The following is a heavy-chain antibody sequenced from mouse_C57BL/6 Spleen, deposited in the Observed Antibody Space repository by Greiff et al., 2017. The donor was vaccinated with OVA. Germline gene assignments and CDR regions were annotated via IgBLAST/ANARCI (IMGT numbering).Heavy chain of an antibody. Sequence: QVQLKQPGAELVKPGASVKMSCKASGYTFTSYWITWVKQRPGQGLEWIGDIYPGSGSTNYNEKFKSKATLTVDTSSSTAYMQLSSLTSEDSAVYYCARSGYGSRAVYAMDYWGQGTSVTVSS. CDR1: GYTFTSYW. D-gene: IGHD1-1*01. J-gene: IGHJ4*01. CDR2: IYPGSGST. V-gene: IGHV1-55*01. CDR3: ARSGYGSRAVYAMDY.